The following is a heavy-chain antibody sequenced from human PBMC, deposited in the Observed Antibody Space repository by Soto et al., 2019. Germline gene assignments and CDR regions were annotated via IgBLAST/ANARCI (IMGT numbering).Heavy chain of an antibody. CDR2: IIPILGKA. Sequence: QVQLVQSGAEVKKPGSSVKVSCKASGGTFSSYTISWVRQAPGQGLEWMGRIIPILGKANYAQKFQGRVTXTXXXSXXTAYMERSSLRSEDTAVYYCAREEYYYGSGAFFDYWGQGTLVTVSS. J-gene: IGHJ4*02. V-gene: IGHV1-69*08. D-gene: IGHD3-10*01. CDR1: GGTFSSYT. CDR3: AREEYYYGSGAFFDY.